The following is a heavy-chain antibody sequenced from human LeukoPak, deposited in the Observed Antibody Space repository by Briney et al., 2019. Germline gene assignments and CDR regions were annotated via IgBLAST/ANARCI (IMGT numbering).Heavy chain of an antibody. CDR1: GGSFSGYY. D-gene: IGHD3-22*01. V-gene: IGHV4-34*01. Sequence: SETLSLTCAVYGGSFSGYYWSWIRQPPGKGLEWIGEINHSGSTNYNPSLKSRVTILVDTSKNQFSLKLSSVTAADTAVYYCARGNVDYYDSTLDYWGQGTLVTVSS. CDR3: ARGNVDYYDSTLDY. CDR2: INHSGST. J-gene: IGHJ4*02.